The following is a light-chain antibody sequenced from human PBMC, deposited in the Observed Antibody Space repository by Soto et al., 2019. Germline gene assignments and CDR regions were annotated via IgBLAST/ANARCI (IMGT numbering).Light chain of an antibody. CDR2: GAS. CDR3: QQYADSPWT. V-gene: IGKV3-20*01. Sequence: EIVLTQSPGTLSLSPGERATLSCRARESVSTSYLAWYQQSPGPAPRLLIYGASNRATGIPDRFSGSGSGTDFTPAIGRREPEEFAVYFRQQYADSPWTFRQATKV. CDR1: ESVSTSY. J-gene: IGKJ1*01.